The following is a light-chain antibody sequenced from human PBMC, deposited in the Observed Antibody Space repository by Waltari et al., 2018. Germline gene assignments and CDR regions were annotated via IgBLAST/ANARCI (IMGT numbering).Light chain of an antibody. CDR2: AAA. V-gene: IGKV1-27*01. Sequence: DIQMTQSPSSLSASVVDRVTITCRASQGISNYLAWYQQKPGKVPTFLIYAAADLESGVPWRFSGSGSGTHFTLTISSLQPEDAATYYCQNYNSAFRTFGQGTKVEIK. J-gene: IGKJ1*01. CDR1: QGISNY. CDR3: QNYNSAFRT.